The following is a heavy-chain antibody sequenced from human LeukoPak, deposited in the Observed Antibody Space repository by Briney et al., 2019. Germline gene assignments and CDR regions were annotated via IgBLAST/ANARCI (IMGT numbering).Heavy chain of an antibody. CDR2: IYYSGST. D-gene: IGHD7-27*01. J-gene: IGHJ6*03. V-gene: IGHV4-59*01. CDR3: ARLGDYYYYMDV. CDR1: GGSISSYY. Sequence: SETLSLTCTVSGGSISSYYWSWIRQPPGKGLEWIGYIYYSGSTNYNPSLKSRVTIPVDTSKNQFSLKLSSVTAADTAVYYCARLGDYYYYMDVWGKGTTVTVSS.